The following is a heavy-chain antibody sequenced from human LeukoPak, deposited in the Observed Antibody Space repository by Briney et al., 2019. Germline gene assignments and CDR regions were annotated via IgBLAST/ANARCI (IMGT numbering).Heavy chain of an antibody. CDR2: IWYDGSNK. CDR1: GFTFSSYG. V-gene: IGHV3-33*01. CDR3: ARDGTTEEKATIAPYYYGMDV. D-gene: IGHD1-1*01. Sequence: GGSLRLSCAASGFTFSSYGMHWVRQAPGKGLEWVAVIWYDGSNKHYAGSVRGRFRISRDNSKNTLYLQMDRLRAGDTAVYYCARDGTTEEKATIAPYYYGMDVWGQGTTVTVSS. J-gene: IGHJ6*02.